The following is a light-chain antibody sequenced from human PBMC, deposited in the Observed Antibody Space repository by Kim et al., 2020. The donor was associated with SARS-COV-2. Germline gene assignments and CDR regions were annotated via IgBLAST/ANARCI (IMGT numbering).Light chain of an antibody. CDR2: FAS. Sequence: AIQLTQSPSSLSASVGDRVTFTCRASQGINSALAWYQLKPGETPKLLIYFASTLESGVPSRFSGSGSGTDFTLTISSLQPEDFGTYYCQQFHTYPLTFGGVTKLEI. CDR1: QGINSA. J-gene: IGKJ4*01. V-gene: IGKV1-13*02. CDR3: QQFHTYPLT.